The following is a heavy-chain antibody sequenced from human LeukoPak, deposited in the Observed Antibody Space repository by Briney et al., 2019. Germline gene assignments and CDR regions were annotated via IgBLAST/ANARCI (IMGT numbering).Heavy chain of an antibody. D-gene: IGHD3-9*01. V-gene: IGHV3-66*01. Sequence: AGGSLRLSCAASGFTVSSNYMSWVRQAPGKGLEWVSVIYSGGSTYYADSVKGRFTISRDNSKNTLYLQMNSLRAEDTAVYYCARDVYDILTGYMVYWGQGTLVTVSS. CDR1: GFTVSSNY. CDR3: ARDVYDILTGYMVY. J-gene: IGHJ4*02. CDR2: IYSGGST.